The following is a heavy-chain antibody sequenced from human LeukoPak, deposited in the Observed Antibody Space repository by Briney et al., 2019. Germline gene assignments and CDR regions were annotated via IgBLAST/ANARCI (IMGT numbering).Heavy chain of an antibody. V-gene: IGHV3-23*01. CDR1: GFTFSSYA. CDR2: ISGSGGST. J-gene: IGHJ4*02. CDR3: AKPQLGATYYYFDY. Sequence: GGSLRLSCAASGFTFSSYAMSWVRQAPGKGLEWVSAISGSGGSTYYADSVKGRFTISRDNSKNTLYLRMNSLRAEDTAVYYCAKPQLGATYYYFDYWGQGTLVTVSS. D-gene: IGHD1-26*01.